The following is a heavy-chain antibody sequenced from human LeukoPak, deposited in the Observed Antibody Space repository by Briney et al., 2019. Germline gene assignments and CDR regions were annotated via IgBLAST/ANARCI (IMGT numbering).Heavy chain of an antibody. J-gene: IGHJ4*02. CDR3: ARSSAVAGRFDY. Sequence: ASVKVSCKASGYTFTGYHMHWVRQAPGQGLEWMGWINPNSGGTNYAQKFQGRVTMTRDTSISTAYMELSRLRSDDTAVYYCARSSAVAGRFDYWGQGTLVTVSS. CDR2: INPNSGGT. D-gene: IGHD6-19*01. CDR1: GYTFTGYH. V-gene: IGHV1-2*02.